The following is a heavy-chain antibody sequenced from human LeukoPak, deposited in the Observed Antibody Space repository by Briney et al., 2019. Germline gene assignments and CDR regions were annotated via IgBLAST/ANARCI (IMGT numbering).Heavy chain of an antibody. J-gene: IGHJ4*02. CDR2: IYSGGST. Sequence: GGSLRLSCAASGFTVSSNYMSWVRQAPGKGLEWVSVIYSGGSTYYADSVKGRFTISRDNSKNTLYLQMNSLRAEDTAAYYCARATWNDAAFDYWGQGTLVTVSS. CDR1: GFTVSSNY. V-gene: IGHV3-66*02. CDR3: ARATWNDAAFDY. D-gene: IGHD1-1*01.